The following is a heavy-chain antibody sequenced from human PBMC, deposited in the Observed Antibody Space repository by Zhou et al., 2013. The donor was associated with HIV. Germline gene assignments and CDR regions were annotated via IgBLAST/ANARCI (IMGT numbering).Heavy chain of an antibody. Sequence: QVQLLQSGAEVKKPGSSVKVSCKGSGGTFSIDVISWVRQAPGQGLEWMGGVIPVFGTTSYAQKFQGRLTITADGSTSTAYMELRSLRSDDTAVYYCARVVFDRSDYWGQGTLVTVSS. J-gene: IGHJ4*02. CDR1: GGTFSIDV. D-gene: IGHD3-9*01. CDR3: ARVVFDRSDY. V-gene: IGHV1-69*12. CDR2: VIPVFGTT.